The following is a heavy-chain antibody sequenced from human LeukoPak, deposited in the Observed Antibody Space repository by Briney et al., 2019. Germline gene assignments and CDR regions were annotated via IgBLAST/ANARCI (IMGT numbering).Heavy chain of an antibody. CDR1: GFTVSITY. D-gene: IGHD3-10*01. CDR3: ARDGGSGSPHLSYSYYGMDV. CDR2: IYSGDTT. J-gene: IGHJ6*02. V-gene: IGHV3-53*01. Sequence: PGGSLRLSCAASGFTVSITYMTWVRQAPGKGLEWVSFIYSGDTTYYADSVKGRFTISRDSSKNTLYLQMNSPRVEDTAVYYCARDGGSGSPHLSYSYYGMDVWGQGTTVTVSS.